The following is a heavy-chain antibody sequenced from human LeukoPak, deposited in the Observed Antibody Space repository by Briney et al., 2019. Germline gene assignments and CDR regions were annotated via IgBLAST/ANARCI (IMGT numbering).Heavy chain of an antibody. CDR2: ISYDGSNK. CDR3: AKDGSGSYYREYFDY. D-gene: IGHD3-10*01. V-gene: IGHV3-30-3*01. CDR1: GFTFSSYA. J-gene: IGHJ4*02. Sequence: GGSLRLSCAASGFTFSSYAMHWVRQAPGKGLEWVAVISYDGSNKYYADSVKGRFTISRDNSKNTLYLQMNSLRAEDTAVYYCAKDGSGSYYREYFDYWGQGTLVTASS.